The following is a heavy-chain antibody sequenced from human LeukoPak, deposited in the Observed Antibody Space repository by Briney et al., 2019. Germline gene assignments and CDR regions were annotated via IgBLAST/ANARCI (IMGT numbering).Heavy chain of an antibody. CDR3: ARDYCSGGSCPGPEYNWFDP. D-gene: IGHD2-15*01. CDR1: GGTFTSYA. CDR2: IIPIFGTA. Sequence: SVKVSCKASGGTFTSYAISWVRQAPGQGLEWMGGIIPIFGTANYAQKFQGRVTITADESTSTAYMELSSLRSEDTAVYYCARDYCSGGSCPGPEYNWFDPWGQGTLVTVSS. J-gene: IGHJ5*02. V-gene: IGHV1-69*13.